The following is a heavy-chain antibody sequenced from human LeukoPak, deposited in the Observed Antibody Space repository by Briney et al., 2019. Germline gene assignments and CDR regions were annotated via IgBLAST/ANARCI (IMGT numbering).Heavy chain of an antibody. J-gene: IGHJ1*01. V-gene: IGHV4-59*08. D-gene: IGHD3-22*01. Sequence: SETLSLTCTVSRGSISTYYWSWIRQPPGKGLEWIGYIYYSGSTNYNPSLKSRVTISVDTSKNQFSLKLSSVTAADTAVYFCASPRGDDSGGYYTWYFHHWGQGILVTVSS. CDR2: IYYSGST. CDR1: RGSISTYY. CDR3: ASPRGDDSGGYYTWYFHH.